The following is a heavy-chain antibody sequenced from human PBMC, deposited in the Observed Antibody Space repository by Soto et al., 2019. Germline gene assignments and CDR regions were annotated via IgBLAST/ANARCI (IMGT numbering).Heavy chain of an antibody. Sequence: WGSLRLCCLASVITFESRAMSWVRQAPGEGLGWVSTITDNGGDSKYADSVRGRFTISRDNSKKILYLQMSNLRAEDSAVYYCVRGSQDSYPGSRIFDFWGRGTLVTVSS. V-gene: IGHV3-23*01. D-gene: IGHD3-10*01. CDR2: ITDNGGDS. J-gene: IGHJ4*02. CDR3: VRGSQDSYPGSRIFDF. CDR1: VITFESRA.